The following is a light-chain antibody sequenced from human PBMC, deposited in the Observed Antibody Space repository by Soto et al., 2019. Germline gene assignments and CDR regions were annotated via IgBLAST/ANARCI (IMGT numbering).Light chain of an antibody. V-gene: IGKV1-17*03. J-gene: IGKJ5*01. CDR3: QQYHNWPIT. Sequence: DIQMTQSPSAMSASVGNRVPITCLASQVISIFLAWFQQEPGKAPKLMIYAASTLQSGVPSRFSGSGSGTEFTLTISSLQSEDFAVYYCQQYHNWPITFGQGTRLEIK. CDR1: QVISIF. CDR2: AAS.